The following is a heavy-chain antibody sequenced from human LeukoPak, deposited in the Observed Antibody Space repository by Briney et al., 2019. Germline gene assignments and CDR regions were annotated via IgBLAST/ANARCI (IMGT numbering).Heavy chain of an antibody. V-gene: IGHV3-9*01. CDR3: AKDPRRIAVAGAYFDY. J-gene: IGHJ4*02. CDR1: GFTFDDYA. Sequence: PGRSLRPSCAASGFTFDDYAMHWVRQAPGKGLEWVSGISWNSGSIGYADSVKGRFTISRDNAKNSLYLQMNSLRAEDTALYYCAKDPRRIAVAGAYFDYWGQGTLVTVSS. D-gene: IGHD6-19*01. CDR2: ISWNSGSI.